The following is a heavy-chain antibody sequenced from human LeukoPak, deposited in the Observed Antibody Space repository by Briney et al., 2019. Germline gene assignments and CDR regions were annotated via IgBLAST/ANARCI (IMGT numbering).Heavy chain of an antibody. CDR2: ISSSSSYI. CDR3: ALTYYYDSSGYSFDY. V-gene: IGHV3-21*01. J-gene: IGHJ4*02. D-gene: IGHD3-22*01. CDR1: GFTVSSNY. Sequence: GGSLRLSCAASGFTVSSNYMSWVRQAPGKGLEWVSSISSSSSYIYYADSVKGRFTISRDNAKNSLYLQMNSLRAEDTAVYYCALTYYYDSSGYSFDYWGQGTLVTVSS.